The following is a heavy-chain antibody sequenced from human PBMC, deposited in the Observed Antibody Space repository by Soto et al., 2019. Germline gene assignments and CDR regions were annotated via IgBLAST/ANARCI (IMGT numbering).Heavy chain of an antibody. CDR1: GFTFSSYA. D-gene: IGHD6-19*01. J-gene: IGHJ4*02. CDR3: AKSNGWYAELDY. Sequence: EVQLLESGGGLVQPGGSLRLSCAASGFTFSSYAMSWVRQAPGKGLEWVSAISGSGGSTYYADSVKGRFTFSRDNSKNTLYLQMNSLRAEDSAVYYCAKSNGWYAELDYWGQGTLVTVSS. CDR2: ISGSGGST. V-gene: IGHV3-23*01.